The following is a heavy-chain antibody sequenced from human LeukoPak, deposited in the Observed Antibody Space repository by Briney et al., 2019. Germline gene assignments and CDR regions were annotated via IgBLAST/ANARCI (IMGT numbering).Heavy chain of an antibody. D-gene: IGHD1-26*01. CDR2: IIPIFGTA. Sequence: ASVKVSCKASGGTFSSYAISWVRQAPGQGLEWMGGIIPIFGTANYAQKFQGRVTITADESTSPAYMELSSLRSEDTAVYYCARESPESYSGSPRGAFDIWGQGTMVTVSS. J-gene: IGHJ3*02. V-gene: IGHV1-69*13. CDR3: ARESPESYSGSPRGAFDI. CDR1: GGTFSSYA.